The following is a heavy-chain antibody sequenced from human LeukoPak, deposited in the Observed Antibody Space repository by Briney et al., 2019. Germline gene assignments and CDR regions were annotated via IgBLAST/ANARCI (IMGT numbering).Heavy chain of an antibody. CDR3: ARTVYGDRDY. CDR2: ISSSGST. Sequence: SETLSLACTVSGDSISSGDYYWSWIRQPAGKGLEWIGRISSSGSTNYNPSLKSRVTISVDKSKNQFSLKLSSVTAADTAVYYCARTVYGDRDYWGQGTLVTVSS. V-gene: IGHV4-61*02. D-gene: IGHD4-17*01. J-gene: IGHJ4*02. CDR1: GDSISSGDYY.